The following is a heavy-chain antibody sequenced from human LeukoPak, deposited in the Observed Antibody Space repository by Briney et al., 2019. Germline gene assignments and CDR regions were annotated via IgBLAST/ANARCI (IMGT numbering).Heavy chain of an antibody. V-gene: IGHV3-23*01. D-gene: IGHD5-18*01. J-gene: IGHJ4*02. CDR3: GKTTVGYSSGQKPAWPVDY. CDR1: GFTFGSHA. CDR2: IFGSGGSP. Sequence: GGSLRLSCEASGFTFGSHAMYWVRQAPGKGLEWVAGIFGSGGSPHYADSVKGRFTISRDNSRHTVYLQINSLRAEDTAVYYCGKTTVGYSSGQKPAWPVDYWGQGTLVTVSS.